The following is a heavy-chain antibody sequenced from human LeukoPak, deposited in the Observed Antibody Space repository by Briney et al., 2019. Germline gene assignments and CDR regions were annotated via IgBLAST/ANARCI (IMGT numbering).Heavy chain of an antibody. V-gene: IGHV4-34*01. CDR2: INHSGST. CDR3: ARHSPIAAAGTGIDY. CDR1: GGSFSGYY. D-gene: IGHD6-13*01. J-gene: IGHJ4*02. Sequence: SETLSLTCTVYGGSFSGYYWSWIRQPPGKGREWIGEINHSGSTNYNPSLKSRVTISVDTSKNQFSLKLNSVTAADTAVYYCARHSPIAAAGTGIDYWGQGTLVTVSS.